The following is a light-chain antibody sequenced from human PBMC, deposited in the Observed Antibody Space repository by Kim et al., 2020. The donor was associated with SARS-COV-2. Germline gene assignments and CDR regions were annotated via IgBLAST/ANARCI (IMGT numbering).Light chain of an antibody. J-gene: IGLJ2*01. CDR3: QIWNSSSHHPV. CDR2: YDS. Sequence: APGTTARIPCGGSDIGSKNAHWYQQKPGPAPVVVINYDSDRPSGIPERFSGSNSGNTATLTISRVEVGDEADYYCQIWNSSSHHPVFGGGTQLTVL. V-gene: IGLV3-21*04. CDR1: DIGSKN.